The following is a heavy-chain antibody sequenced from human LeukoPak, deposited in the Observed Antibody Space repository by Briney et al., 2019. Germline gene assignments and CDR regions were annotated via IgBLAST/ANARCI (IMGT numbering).Heavy chain of an antibody. Sequence: PSETLSLTCTVTGGSISSYYWSWIRQPPGKGLEWIGYIFYGGSTNYNPSLKSRVTISLDTPKNQFSLKLSSVTAADTAVYYCARQPQVSYYYYGMDVWGQGTTVTVSS. CDR2: IFYGGST. V-gene: IGHV4-59*08. CDR1: GGSISSYY. CDR3: ARQPQVSYYYYGMDV. J-gene: IGHJ6*02.